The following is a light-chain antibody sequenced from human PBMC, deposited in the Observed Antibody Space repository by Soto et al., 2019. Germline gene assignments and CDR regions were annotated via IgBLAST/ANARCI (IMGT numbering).Light chain of an antibody. CDR3: QKYGSSPQS. J-gene: IGKJ1*01. CDR1: QSVSSSY. V-gene: IGKV3-20*01. Sequence: EIVLTQSPGTLSFSPGERATLSCRASQSVSSSYLAWDQQKRGQAPRILIYGASSRATGIPDRFSGSGSGTDFTLTISSLEPEDFAVYYCQKYGSSPQSFGQGTKVEIK. CDR2: GAS.